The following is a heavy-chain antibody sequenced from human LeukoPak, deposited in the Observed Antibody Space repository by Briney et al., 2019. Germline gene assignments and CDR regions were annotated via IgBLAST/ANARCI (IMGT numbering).Heavy chain of an antibody. CDR2: MCGTAGCT. D-gene: IGHD1-14*01. CDR1: GFTFQIYA. J-gene: IGHJ5*02. CDR3: ARDRPNYHEANGHYYNRDGDH. V-gene: IGHV3-23*01. Sequence: GGALRLSCAASGFTFQIYAMSWVRLAPGKGLQWVASMCGTAGCTFYTDSVKGRFTISRDNSKDTLYLQMNDLRADDTAIYYCARDRPNYHEANGHYYNRDGDHWGQGALVTVSS.